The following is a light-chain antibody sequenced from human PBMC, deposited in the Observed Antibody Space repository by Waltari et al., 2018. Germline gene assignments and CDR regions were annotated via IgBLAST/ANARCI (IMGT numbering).Light chain of an antibody. CDR3: QQYDNWPKT. V-gene: IGKV3-15*01. CDR2: AAS. J-gene: IGKJ1*01. Sequence: EIVMTQSPATLSVSPGERATLSCRARQLVSSNLACYQQKPDQSPRLLIYAASTRATGIPARFSGSGSWTEFTLTISSMQSEDFAVYFCQQYDNWPKTFGQGTKVEIK. CDR1: QLVSSN.